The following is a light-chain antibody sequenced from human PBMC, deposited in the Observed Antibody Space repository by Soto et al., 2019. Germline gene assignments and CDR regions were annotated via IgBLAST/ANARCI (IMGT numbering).Light chain of an antibody. J-gene: IGKJ2*01. V-gene: IGKV1-39*01. CDR1: QDITSY. CDR2: AAT. CDR3: QQSYSSPPYT. Sequence: DIQMTQSPSILSASVGDTVTITCRASQDITSYLNWYQQKPGKAPKLLIYAATTLQSGVSARFSGGGSGTDFTLTITTLQPEDFATYYCQQSYSSPPYTFGQGTKL.